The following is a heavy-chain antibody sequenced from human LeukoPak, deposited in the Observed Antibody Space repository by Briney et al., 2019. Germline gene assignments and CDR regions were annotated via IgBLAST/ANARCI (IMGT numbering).Heavy chain of an antibody. CDR3: ARRYYTNGVYYYDY. D-gene: IGHD2-8*01. J-gene: IGHJ4*02. V-gene: IGHV4-59*08. CDR2: IYYSGYT. Sequence: SETLSLTCTGSGASISSYYWSWIRQPPGKGLEWIGYIYYSGYTNHNPSLKSRVTISVDTSKNQFSLKLSSVTAADTAVYYCARRYYTNGVYYYDYWGQGTLVTVSS. CDR1: GASISSYY.